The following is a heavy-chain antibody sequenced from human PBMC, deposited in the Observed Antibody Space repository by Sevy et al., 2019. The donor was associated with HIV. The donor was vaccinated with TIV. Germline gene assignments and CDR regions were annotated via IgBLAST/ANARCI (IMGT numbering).Heavy chain of an antibody. V-gene: IGHV4-59*01. CDR3: ARESIGAVGDFDY. J-gene: IGHJ4*02. CDR2: IYYSGST. D-gene: IGHD6-13*01. CDR1: GDSMNNYF. Sequence: SETLSLTCTVSGDSMNNYFWSWIRQPPGKGLQWIGYIYYSGSTNYNPSLKSRVTISVDTSKNQFYLKLSSVTAADTAFYYCARESIGAVGDFDYWGQGTLVTVSS.